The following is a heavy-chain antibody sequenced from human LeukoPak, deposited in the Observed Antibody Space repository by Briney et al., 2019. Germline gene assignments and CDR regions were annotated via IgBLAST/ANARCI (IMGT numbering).Heavy chain of an antibody. J-gene: IGHJ6*02. V-gene: IGHV4-34*01. Sequence: ASETLSLTCAVYGGSFSGYYWSWIRQPPGKGLEWIGEINHSGSTNYNPSLKSRVTISVDTSKNQFSLKLSSVTAADTAVYYCARLGDNYYGSGRTPSKEFWSYYYGMDVWGQGTTVTVSS. CDR3: ARLGDNYYGSGRTPSKEFWSYYYGMDV. CDR2: INHSGST. D-gene: IGHD3-10*01. CDR1: GGSFSGYY.